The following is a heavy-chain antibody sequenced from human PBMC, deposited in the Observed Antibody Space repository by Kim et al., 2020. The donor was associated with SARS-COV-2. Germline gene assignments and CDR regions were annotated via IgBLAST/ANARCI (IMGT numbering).Heavy chain of an antibody. Sequence: SETLSLTCAVYGGSFSGYYWSWIRQPPGKGLEWIGEINHSGSTNYNPSLKSRVTISVDTSKNQFSLKLSSVTAADTAVYYCARGHGRSWDYWGQGTLVTVSS. V-gene: IGHV4-34*01. CDR2: INHSGST. CDR3: ARGHGRSWDY. CDR1: GGSFSGYY. D-gene: IGHD6-13*01. J-gene: IGHJ4*02.